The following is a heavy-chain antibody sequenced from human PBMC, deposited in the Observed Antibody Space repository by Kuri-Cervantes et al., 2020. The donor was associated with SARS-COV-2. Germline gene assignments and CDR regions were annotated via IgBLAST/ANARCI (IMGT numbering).Heavy chain of an antibody. CDR2: ISYDGSNK. V-gene: IGHV3-30*01. CDR3: TTDISYGPLYYFDY. Sequence: GESLTISCAASGFTFSSYAMHWVRQAPGKGLEWVAVISYDGSNKYYADSVKGRFTTARDNSQNTLYLQMNSLGAEDTAMYYCTTDISYGPLYYFDYWGQGTLVTVSS. CDR1: GFTFSSYA. J-gene: IGHJ4*02. D-gene: IGHD5-18*01.